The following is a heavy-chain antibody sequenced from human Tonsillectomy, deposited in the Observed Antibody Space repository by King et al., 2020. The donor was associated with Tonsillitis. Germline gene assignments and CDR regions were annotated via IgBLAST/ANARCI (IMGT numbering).Heavy chain of an antibody. D-gene: IGHD2-2*01. J-gene: IGHJ4*02. CDR3: ARVEYQLPLRVDY. CDR1: GFTFSRYG. V-gene: IGHV3-33*01. CDR2: IWYDGSHK. Sequence: VQLVESGGGVVQPGRSLRLSCAASGFTFSRYGMHWVRQAPGKGLEWVADIWYDGSHKHYADSVKGRFTISRDNSKNSLYLQMNSLRAEDTAVYFCARVEYQLPLRVDYWGQGTLVTVSS.